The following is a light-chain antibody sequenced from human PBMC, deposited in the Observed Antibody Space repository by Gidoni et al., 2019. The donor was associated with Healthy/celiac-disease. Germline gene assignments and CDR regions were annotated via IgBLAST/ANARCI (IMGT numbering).Light chain of an antibody. V-gene: IGKV3-11*01. CDR1: QSVSSY. CDR2: DAS. Sequence: DILLTKSPATLSLSPGDRATLSCRASQSVSSYLAWYQQKPGQAPRLLIYDASNRATGIPARFSGSGSGTDFTLTISSLEPEDFAVYYCQQSGNWPRTFGEGTKVEIK. J-gene: IGKJ1*01. CDR3: QQSGNWPRT.